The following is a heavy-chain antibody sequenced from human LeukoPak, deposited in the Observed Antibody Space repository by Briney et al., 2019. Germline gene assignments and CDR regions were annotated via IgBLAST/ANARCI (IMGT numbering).Heavy chain of an antibody. CDR2: ISYDGSNK. V-gene: IGHV3-30*04. D-gene: IGHD5-18*01. Sequence: PGGSLRLSCAASGFTFSSYAMHWVRQAPGKGLEWVAVISYDGSNKYYADSVKGRFTISRDNSKNTLYLQMNSLRAEDTAVYYCARGGWIQLWGNWFDPWGQGTLVTVSS. CDR1: GFTFSSYA. CDR3: ARGGWIQLWGNWFDP. J-gene: IGHJ5*02.